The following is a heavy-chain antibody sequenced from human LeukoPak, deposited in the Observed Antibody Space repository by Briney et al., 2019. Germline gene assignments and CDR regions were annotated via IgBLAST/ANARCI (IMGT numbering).Heavy chain of an antibody. CDR3: ARRISSGWDFDY. CDR2: IVYSGST. CDR1: GGSISTYY. J-gene: IGHJ4*02. Sequence: PSETLSLTCSVSGGSISTYYWGWIRQPPGKGLEWIGYIVYSGSTNYNLSLKSRVTISVDTSKNQFSLKLSSVTAADTAVYYCARRISSGWDFDYWGQGTLVTVSS. D-gene: IGHD6-19*01. V-gene: IGHV4-59*01.